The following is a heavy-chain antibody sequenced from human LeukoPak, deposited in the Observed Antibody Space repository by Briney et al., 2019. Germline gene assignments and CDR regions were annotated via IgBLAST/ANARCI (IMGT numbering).Heavy chain of an antibody. CDR1: GGSISTFH. V-gene: IGHV4-59*01. J-gene: IGHJ4*02. Sequence: SSETLSLTCTVSGGSISTFHWRWIRQPPGKGLEWIGYIYYSGSTNYNPSLKSRVTISADMSKNQFSLKLSSVTAADTAVYYCARSGHGFDYWGQGTLVTVSS. CDR3: ARSGHGFDY. D-gene: IGHD2-8*02. CDR2: IYYSGST.